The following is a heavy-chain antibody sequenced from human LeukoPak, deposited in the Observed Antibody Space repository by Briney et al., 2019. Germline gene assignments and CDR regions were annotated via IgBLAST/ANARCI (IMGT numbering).Heavy chain of an antibody. CDR2: IYYSGST. Sequence: SETLSLTCTVSGGSISSYYGSWIRQPPGKGLEWIGYIYYSGSTNYNPSLKSRVTISVDTSKNQFSLKLSSVTAADTAVYYCARTKDDGSSWYFRYYFDYWGQGTLVTVSS. J-gene: IGHJ4*02. CDR3: ARTKDDGSSWYFRYYFDY. V-gene: IGHV4-59*01. CDR1: GGSISSYY. D-gene: IGHD6-13*01.